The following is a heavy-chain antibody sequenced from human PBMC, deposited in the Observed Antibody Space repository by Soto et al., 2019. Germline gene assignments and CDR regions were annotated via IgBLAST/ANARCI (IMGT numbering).Heavy chain of an antibody. J-gene: IGHJ5*02. CDR2: INHSGST. D-gene: IGHD6-19*01. CDR1: GGAFSGYY. Sequence: SETLSLTCAVYGGAFSGYYWSWIRQPPGKGLEWIGEINHSGSTNYNPSLKSRVTISVDTSKNQFSLGLSSVTSAHTAVYCCARSTCGWSENWFDTWGQGTLVTVSS. V-gene: IGHV4-34*01. CDR3: ARSTCGWSENWFDT.